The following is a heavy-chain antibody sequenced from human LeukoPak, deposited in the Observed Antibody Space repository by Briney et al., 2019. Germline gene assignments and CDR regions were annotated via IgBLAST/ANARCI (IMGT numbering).Heavy chain of an antibody. CDR3: ASHAHDYDSSGYFDS. V-gene: IGHV3-23*01. Sequence: GGSLRLSCVVSRLTFNSNAMYWVRQAPGKGLEWVSGVSVSGGSEYYADSVKGRFSVSRDNSKHTVYLQMNSLRAEDAAVYFCASHAHDYDSSGYFDSWGQGALVTVSS. CDR1: RLTFNSNA. CDR2: VSVSGGSE. J-gene: IGHJ4*02. D-gene: IGHD3-22*01.